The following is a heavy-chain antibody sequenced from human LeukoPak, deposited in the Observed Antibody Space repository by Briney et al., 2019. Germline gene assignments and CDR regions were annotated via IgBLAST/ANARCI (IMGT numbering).Heavy chain of an antibody. Sequence: GGSLRLSCAASGFTVSSSYMTWVRQAPGKGLEWVSVIYSGGSTYYADSVKGRFTVSRDNSKNTLYLQMNSLRAEDTAVYYCARARGDSWDFDYWGQGTLVTVSS. CDR3: ARARGDSWDFDY. D-gene: IGHD3-10*01. J-gene: IGHJ4*02. V-gene: IGHV3-66*01. CDR2: IYSGGST. CDR1: GFTVSSSY.